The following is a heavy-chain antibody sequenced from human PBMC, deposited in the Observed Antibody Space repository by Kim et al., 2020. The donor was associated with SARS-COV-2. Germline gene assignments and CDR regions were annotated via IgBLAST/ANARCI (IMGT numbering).Heavy chain of an antibody. CDR2: INHSGST. CDR3: ARGQIGVQLWFSRSSSVSTKEKNYYYYGMDV. D-gene: IGHD5-18*01. CDR1: GGSFSGYY. Sequence: SETLSLTCAVYGGSFSGYYWSWIRQPPGKGLEWIGEINHSGSTNYNPSLKSRVTISVDTSKNQFSLKLSTVTAADTAVYYCARGQIGVQLWFSRSSSVSTKEKNYYYYGMDVWGQGTTVTVSS. J-gene: IGHJ6*02. V-gene: IGHV4-34*01.